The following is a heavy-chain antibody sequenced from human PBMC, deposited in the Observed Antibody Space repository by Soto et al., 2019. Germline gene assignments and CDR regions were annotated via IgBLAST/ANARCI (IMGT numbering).Heavy chain of an antibody. Sequence: APAEASSKAPRETKTSKYMHWVHQAPRRRLERMGIINPSEGSTLYAQKFQGRVTMTRDTSTSTVYMHLNSLRSEDTVVYFCAREDCSGCSCRSDSLGQGTLVTVSS. CDR3: AREDCSGCSCRSDS. D-gene: IGHD2-15*01. J-gene: IGHJ5*01. CDR2: INPSEGST. V-gene: IGHV1-46*03. CDR1: RETKTSKY.